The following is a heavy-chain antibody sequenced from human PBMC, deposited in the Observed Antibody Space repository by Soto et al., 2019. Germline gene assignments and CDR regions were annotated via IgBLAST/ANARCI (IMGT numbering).Heavy chain of an antibody. Sequence: SETLSHPCTLSPGSINSFYWSWIRRPPGKGLEWIGYIYYSGSTSYNPSLKSRVTMSVDTSKRQFSLKLNSVTAADTAVYYCARHNSLLYFNHWGQGTLVT. CDR3: ARHNSLLYFNH. V-gene: IGHV4-59*08. D-gene: IGHD1-20*01. J-gene: IGHJ4*02. CDR1: PGSINSFY. CDR2: IYYSGST.